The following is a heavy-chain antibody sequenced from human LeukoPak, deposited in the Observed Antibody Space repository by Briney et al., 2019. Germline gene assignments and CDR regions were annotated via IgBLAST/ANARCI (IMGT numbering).Heavy chain of an antibody. J-gene: IGHJ4*02. CDR2: IRSGSTYT. D-gene: IGHD3-22*01. Sequence: GGSLRLSCSTSGFTCSNCDMNWVRQAPGKGLEWISSIRSGSTYTYYADSVKGRFTISRDNAKNSLYLQMSSLRAEDTAVYYCASEYYYDSSGYYYVSSYFDYWGQGTLVTVSS. CDR3: ASEYYYDSSGYYYVSSYFDY. V-gene: IGHV3-21*01. CDR1: GFTCSNCD.